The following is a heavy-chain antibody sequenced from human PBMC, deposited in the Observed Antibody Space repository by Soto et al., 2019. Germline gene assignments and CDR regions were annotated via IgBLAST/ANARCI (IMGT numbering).Heavy chain of an antibody. CDR3: ARDGYDGSGSPYPAY. D-gene: IGHD3-10*01. J-gene: IGHJ4*02. CDR1: GGYMSEYF. V-gene: IGHV4-59*01. CDR2: IYYLGST. Sequence: SETLSLTCSVSGGYMSEYFWSWIRQSPGKGLEWIGYIYYLGSTDYNPSLKSRVTISVDTSKRQFSLRLTSVTAADTAVYYCARDGYDGSGSPYPAYWGPGTQVTVSS.